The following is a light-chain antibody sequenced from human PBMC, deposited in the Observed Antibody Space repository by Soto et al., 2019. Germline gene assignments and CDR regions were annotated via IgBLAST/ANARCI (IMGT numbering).Light chain of an antibody. J-gene: IGKJ4*01. V-gene: IGKV1-9*01. CDR3: QHLNSYPRALA. CDR2: DAS. Sequence: DIQMTQSPSSLSASVGDRVTITCRASQGISTYLVWYQQRQGRAPKLLIYDASSLLSGVPSRFSGSGSGTEFTLTISSLQPEDFATYYCQHLNSYPRALAFGGGTKVEI. CDR1: QGISTY.